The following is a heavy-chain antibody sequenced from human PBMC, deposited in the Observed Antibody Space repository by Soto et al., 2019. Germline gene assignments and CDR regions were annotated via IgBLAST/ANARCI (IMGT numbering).Heavy chain of an antibody. CDR2: ISWNSGSI. J-gene: IGHJ3*02. CDR1: GFTFDDYA. CDR3: AKDIGEMATITGDAFDI. D-gene: IGHD5-12*01. Sequence: EVQLVESGGGLVQPGRSPRLSCAASGFTFDDYAMHWVRQAPGKGLEWVSGISWNSGSIGYADSVKGRFTISRDNAKNSLYLQMNSLRAEDTALYYCAKDIGEMATITGDAFDIWGQGTMVTVSS. V-gene: IGHV3-9*01.